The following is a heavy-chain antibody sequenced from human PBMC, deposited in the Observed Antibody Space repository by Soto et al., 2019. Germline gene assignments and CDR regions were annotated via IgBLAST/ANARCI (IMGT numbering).Heavy chain of an antibody. D-gene: IGHD3-22*01. V-gene: IGHV4-59*01. Sequence: QVQLQESGPGLVKPSETLSLTCTVSGVSISSSYWSWIRQSPGKEMQWIGYIYYSGSVKYNPSLNSRVTISADISRNQLSLRVTPVTAADTALYYCARGMYDSSGFSNPFDIWGQGTMVTVSS. CDR1: GVSISSSY. CDR2: IYYSGSV. CDR3: ARGMYDSSGFSNPFDI. J-gene: IGHJ3*02.